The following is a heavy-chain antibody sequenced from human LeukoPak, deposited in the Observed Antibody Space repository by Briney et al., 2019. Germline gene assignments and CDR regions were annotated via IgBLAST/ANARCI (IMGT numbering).Heavy chain of an antibody. CDR1: GYTFTIYG. D-gene: IGHD2-2*01. J-gene: IGHJ4*02. Sequence: ASVKVSCKASGYTFTIYGISWVRQAPGQGLEWMGWISAYNGNTNYAQKLQGRVTMTTDTSTSTAYMELRSLRSDDTAVYYCARALTSWETFDYWGQGTLVTVSS. CDR2: ISAYNGNT. CDR3: ARALTSWETFDY. V-gene: IGHV1-18*01.